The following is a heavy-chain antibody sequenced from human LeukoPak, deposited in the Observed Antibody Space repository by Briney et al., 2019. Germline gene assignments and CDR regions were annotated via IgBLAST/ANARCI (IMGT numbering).Heavy chain of an antibody. CDR3: ARALGYSYGAYYFDY. D-gene: IGHD5-18*01. CDR2: IYYSGST. CDR1: GGSISSYY. Sequence: SETRSLTCTVSGGSISSYYWSWIRQPPGKGLEWIGYIYYSGSTNYNPSLKSRVTISVDTSKNQFSLKLSSVTAADTAVYYCARALGYSYGAYYFDYWGQGTLVTVSS. J-gene: IGHJ4*02. V-gene: IGHV4-59*08.